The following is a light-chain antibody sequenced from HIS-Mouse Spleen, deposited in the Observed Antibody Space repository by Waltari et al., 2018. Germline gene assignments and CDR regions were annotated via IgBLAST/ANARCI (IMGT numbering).Light chain of an antibody. CDR3: MQALQTPIT. J-gene: IGKJ5*01. CDR1: QSLLHSNGYNY. Sequence: DIVMTQSPLSLPVTPGEPASISCRSSQSLLHSNGYNYLDWYLQKPGHIPQRLIYLGSNRASGVPDRFSGSGSGTDFTLKISRVEAEDVGVYYCMQALQTPITFGQGTRLEIK. V-gene: IGKV2-28*01. CDR2: LGS.